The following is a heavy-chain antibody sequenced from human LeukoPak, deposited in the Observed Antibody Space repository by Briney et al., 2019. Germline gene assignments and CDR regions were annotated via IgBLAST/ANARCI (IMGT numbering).Heavy chain of an antibody. CDR1: GYTLTELS. Sequence: ASVKVSCKVSGYTLTELSMHWVRQAPGKGLEWMGGFGPEDGETIYAQKFQGRVTMTEDTSTDTAYMELSSLRSEDTAVYYCATAGRAGTTWNGDVYWGQGTLVTVSS. CDR3: ATAGRAGTTWNGDVY. V-gene: IGHV1-24*01. D-gene: IGHD1-7*01. CDR2: FGPEDGET. J-gene: IGHJ4*02.